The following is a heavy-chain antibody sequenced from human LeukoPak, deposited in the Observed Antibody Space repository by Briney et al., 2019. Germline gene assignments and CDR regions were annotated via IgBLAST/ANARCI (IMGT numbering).Heavy chain of an antibody. CDR3: ARQTRDGSGSRGYSFDF. Sequence: GESLKISCKGSGYIFTHNWIGWVRQMPGKGLEWMGIIYPGDSDTRYSPSFEGQFTISVDKSISTAYLQWSSLKASDTAMYYCARQTRDGSGSRGYSFDFWGQGTLVTVPS. D-gene: IGHD3-10*01. J-gene: IGHJ4*02. V-gene: IGHV5-51*01. CDR1: GYIFTHNW. CDR2: IYPGDSDT.